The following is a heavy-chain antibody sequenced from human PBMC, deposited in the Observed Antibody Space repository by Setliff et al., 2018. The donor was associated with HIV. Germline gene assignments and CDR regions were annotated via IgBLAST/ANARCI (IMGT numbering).Heavy chain of an antibody. Sequence: PSETLSLTCTVSGGSISSSSYYWGWIRQPPGKGLEWIGSIYHSGSTYYNPSLKSRVTISVDTSKNQFSLKLSSVTAADTAVYYCARHVVVVITVPNWFDPWGQGTLVTVSS. D-gene: IGHD3-22*01. CDR3: ARHVVVVITVPNWFDP. V-gene: IGHV4-39*01. CDR2: IYHSGST. J-gene: IGHJ5*02. CDR1: GGSISSSSYY.